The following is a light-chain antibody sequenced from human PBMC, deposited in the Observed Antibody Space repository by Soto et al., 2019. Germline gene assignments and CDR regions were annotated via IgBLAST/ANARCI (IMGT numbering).Light chain of an antibody. CDR1: NIGSKR. CDR2: DDS. Sequence: SSELTQPPSVSVAPGQTARVTCGGNNIGSKRVHWYQQKPGQAPVLVVYDDSDRPSRIPERFSGSNSGNTATLTISGLQAEDEADYYCCSYARPTFYAFATGTKLTVL. V-gene: IGLV3-21*02. J-gene: IGLJ1*01. CDR3: CSYARPTFYA.